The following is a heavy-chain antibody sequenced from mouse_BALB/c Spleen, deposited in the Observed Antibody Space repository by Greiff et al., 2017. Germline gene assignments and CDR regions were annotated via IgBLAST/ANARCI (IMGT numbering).Heavy chain of an antibody. D-gene: IGHD2-12*01. CDR3: ARLGYRGYFDY. J-gene: IGHJ2*01. V-gene: IGHV7-3*02. Sequence: DVKLVESGGGLVQPGGSLRLSCATSGFTFTDYYMSWVRQPPGKALEWLGFIRNKANGYTTEYSASVKGRFTISRDNSQSILYLQMNTLRAEDSATYYCARLGYRGYFDYGGQGTTLTVSS. CDR2: IRNKANGYTT. CDR1: GFTFTDYY.